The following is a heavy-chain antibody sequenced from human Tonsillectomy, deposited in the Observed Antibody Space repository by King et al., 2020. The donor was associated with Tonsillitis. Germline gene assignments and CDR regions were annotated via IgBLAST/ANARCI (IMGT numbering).Heavy chain of an antibody. CDR1: GFTFSSYS. J-gene: IGHJ4*02. CDR3: ARDESGSYPAHFVY. D-gene: IGHD1-26*01. Sequence: VQLVESGGGLVQPGGSLRLSCAASGFTFSSYSMNWVRQAPGKGLEWVSYIISNSSTIYYADSVKGRFTISRDNAMNSLFLQMNSLRAEDTAVYYCARDESGSYPAHFVYWGQGTLVTVSS. CDR2: IISNSSTI. V-gene: IGHV3-48*01.